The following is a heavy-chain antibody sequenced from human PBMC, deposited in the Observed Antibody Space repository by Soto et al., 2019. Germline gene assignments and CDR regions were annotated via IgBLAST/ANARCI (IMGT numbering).Heavy chain of an antibody. D-gene: IGHD5-18*01. CDR3: ARGRRGYGYGMDV. J-gene: IGHJ6*02. CDR2: INHSVST. V-gene: IGHV4-34*01. Sequence: SETLSLTCAVYGGSFSGYYWSWIRQPPGKGLEWIGEINHSVSTNYNPSLKSRVTISVDTSKNQFSLKLSSVTAADTAVYYCARGRRGYGYGMDVWGQGTRVTVSS. CDR1: GGSFSGYY.